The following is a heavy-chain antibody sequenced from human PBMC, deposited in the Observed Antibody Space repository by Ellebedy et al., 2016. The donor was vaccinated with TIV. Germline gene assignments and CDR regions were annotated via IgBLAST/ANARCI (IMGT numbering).Heavy chain of an antibody. CDR1: GFSFSDYG. D-gene: IGHD3-9*01. J-gene: IGHJ4*02. V-gene: IGHV3-30*03. Sequence: GESLKISCVASGFSFSDYGMHWVRQAPGKGLEWVAVISNDGRSKKHADSVKGRFTISRDNSKNTLFLQMNSLRSEDTAVYYCARESPPLRYFVWLLLGYWGQGTLVTVSS. CDR3: ARESPPLRYFVWLLLGY. CDR2: ISNDGRSK.